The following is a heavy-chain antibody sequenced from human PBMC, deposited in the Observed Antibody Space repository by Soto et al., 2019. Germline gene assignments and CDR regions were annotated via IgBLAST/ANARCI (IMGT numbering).Heavy chain of an antibody. CDR2: INPNSGGT. J-gene: IGHJ5*02. CDR3: ARDSYSGSSGWFDP. CDR1: GYTFTGYY. Sequence: ASVKVSCKASGYTFTGYYMHWVRQAPGQGLEWMGSINPNSGGTNYAQKFQGRVTMTRDTSISTAYMELSRLRSDDTAVYHCARDSYSGSSGWFDPWGQGTLVSVSS. V-gene: IGHV1-2*02. D-gene: IGHD1-26*01.